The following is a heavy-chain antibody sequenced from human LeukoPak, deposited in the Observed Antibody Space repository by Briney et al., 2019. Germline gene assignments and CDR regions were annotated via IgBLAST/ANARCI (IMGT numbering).Heavy chain of an antibody. J-gene: IGHJ6*02. CDR1: GYSFTSDW. CDR3: ARASGSGSYHYYYYGMDV. V-gene: IGHV5-10-1*01. Sequence: GESLRISCKGSGYSFTSDWISWVRQMPGKGLEWMGRIDPSDSYTNYSPSFQGHVTISADKSISTAYLQWSSLKASDTAMYYCARASGSGSYHYYYYGMDVWGQGTTVTVSS. D-gene: IGHD3-10*01. CDR2: IDPSDSYT.